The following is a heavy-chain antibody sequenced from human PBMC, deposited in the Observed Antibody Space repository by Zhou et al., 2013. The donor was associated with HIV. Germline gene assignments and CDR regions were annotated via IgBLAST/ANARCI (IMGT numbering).Heavy chain of an antibody. Sequence: QVQLVQSGAEMKKPGASVKVSCKASGYTFTNYGISWVRQAPGQGLEWMGWISVYNGNTNYGQKFQGRVTMTTDTLMSTAYMELRSLRSVDTAVYYCARDRDGTSDNWFDPWGQGTLVTVSS. V-gene: IGHV1-18*01. D-gene: IGHD1-1*01. J-gene: IGHJ5*02. CDR3: ARDRDGTSDNWFDP. CDR1: GYTFTNYG. CDR2: ISVYNGNT.